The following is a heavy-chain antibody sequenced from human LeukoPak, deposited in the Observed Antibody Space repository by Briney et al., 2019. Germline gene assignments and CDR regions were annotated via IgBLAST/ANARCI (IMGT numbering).Heavy chain of an antibody. CDR2: ISSSGSTI. J-gene: IGHJ6*03. V-gene: IGHV3-48*03. D-gene: IGHD3-3*01. CDR3: ARYPVFGEYYYYMDV. CDR1: GFTFSSYD. Sequence: PGGSLRLSCAASGFTFSSYDMNWVRQAPGKGLEWVSYISSSGSTIYYADSVKGRFTISRDNAKNSLYLQMNSLRAEDTAVYYCARYPVFGEYYYYMDVWGKGTTVTVSS.